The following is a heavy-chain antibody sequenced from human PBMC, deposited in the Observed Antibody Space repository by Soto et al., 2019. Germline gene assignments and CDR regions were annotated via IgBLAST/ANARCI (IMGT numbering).Heavy chain of an antibody. D-gene: IGHD3-10*01. V-gene: IGHV4-34*01. CDR2: INHSGGT. J-gene: IGHJ5*02. CDR1: GGSFNDYY. Sequence: SETLSLTCAVSGGSFNDYYWTWIRQSPGKGLAWIGEINHSGGTNYNPSLESRVTISVDTSKNQFSLYITSVTAADTAVYYCARGRRSNMFRGLDPWGQGTQVTVSS. CDR3: ARGRRSNMFRGLDP.